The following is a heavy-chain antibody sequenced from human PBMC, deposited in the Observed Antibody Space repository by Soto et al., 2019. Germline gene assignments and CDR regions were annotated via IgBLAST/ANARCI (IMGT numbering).Heavy chain of an antibody. D-gene: IGHD2-2*01. CDR1: WFSLSTSGVG. Sequence: SGPALVDPTQTLTLTCTFSWFSLSTSGVGVGWIRQPPGKALEWLALIYWNDDKRYSPSLKSRLTITKDTSKNQVVLTMTNMDPVDTATYYCAHRGVPAAVPYYYYYYGMDVWGQGTTVTVSS. CDR3: AHRGVPAAVPYYYYYYGMDV. V-gene: IGHV2-5*01. J-gene: IGHJ6*02. CDR2: IYWNDDK.